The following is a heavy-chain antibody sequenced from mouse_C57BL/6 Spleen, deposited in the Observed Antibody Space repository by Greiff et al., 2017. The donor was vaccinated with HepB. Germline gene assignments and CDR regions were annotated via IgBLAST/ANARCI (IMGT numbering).Heavy chain of an antibody. Sequence: VKLMESGPELVKPGASVKLSCKASGYTFTSYDINWVKQRPGQGLEWIGWIYPRDGSTKYNEKFKGKATLTVDTSSSTAYMELHSLTSEDSAVYFCARERLFGGLRQYFDVWGTGTTVTVSS. J-gene: IGHJ1*03. CDR1: GYTFTSYD. D-gene: IGHD2-4*01. CDR2: IYPRDGST. V-gene: IGHV1-85*01. CDR3: ARERLFGGLRQYFDV.